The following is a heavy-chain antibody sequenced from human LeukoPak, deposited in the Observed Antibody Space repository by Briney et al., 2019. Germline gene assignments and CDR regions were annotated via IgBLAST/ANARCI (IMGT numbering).Heavy chain of an antibody. CDR2: MNPNSGNT. J-gene: IGHJ4*02. CDR1: GYTFTSYD. D-gene: IGHD1-26*01. Sequence: GASVKVSCKAPGYTFTSYDINWVRQATGQGLEWMGWMNPNSGNTGYAQKFQGRVTITRNTSISTAYMELSSLRSEDTAVYYCARGAPRREWELRYWGQGTLVTVSS. V-gene: IGHV1-8*01. CDR3: ARGAPRREWELRY.